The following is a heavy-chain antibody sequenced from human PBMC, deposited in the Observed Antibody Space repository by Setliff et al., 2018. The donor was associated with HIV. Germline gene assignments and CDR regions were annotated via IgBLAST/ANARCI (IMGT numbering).Heavy chain of an antibody. J-gene: IGHJ4*02. CDR2: INPSGGIT. CDR1: GYTLTNYH. D-gene: IGHD4-17*01. V-gene: IGHV1-46*01. CDR3: ASAPLTTVTTGPRYYLDS. Sequence: ASVKVSCKAAGYTLTNYHIHWVRQAPGQGLEWMGVINPSGGITTSAQKFLGRVTMTKDTSTSTVYMEVSNLKSEDTAVYYCASAPLTTVTTGPRYYLDSWGQGTLVTVSS.